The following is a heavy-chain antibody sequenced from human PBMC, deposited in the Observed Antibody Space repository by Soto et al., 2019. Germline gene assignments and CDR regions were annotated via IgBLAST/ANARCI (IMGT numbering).Heavy chain of an antibody. V-gene: IGHV3-23*01. D-gene: IGHD1-20*01. CDR3: AKQYNWNHEDP. CDR2: ITGSGDTT. CDR1: GFTFSSYA. Sequence: GGSLRLSCAASGFTFSSYAMTWVRQAPGKGLEWVSSITGSGDTTYYADSVKGRFTISRDNSKNTLSLQMSSLRAEDTAVYFCAKQYNWNHEDPWGKGTRVTVPS. J-gene: IGHJ5*02.